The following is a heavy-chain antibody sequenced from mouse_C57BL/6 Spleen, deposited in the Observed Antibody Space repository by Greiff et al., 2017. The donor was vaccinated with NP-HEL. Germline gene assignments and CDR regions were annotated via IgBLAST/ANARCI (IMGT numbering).Heavy chain of an antibody. CDR3: ARTGHYYGSSYEYFDV. Sequence: VKLQESGPELVKPWASVKISCKASGYAFSSSWMNWVKQRPGKGLEWIGRIYPGDGDTNYNGKFKGKATLTADKSSSTAYMQLSSLTSEDSAVYFCARTGHYYGSSYEYFDVWGTGTTVTVSS. V-gene: IGHV1-82*01. D-gene: IGHD1-1*01. CDR2: IYPGDGDT. J-gene: IGHJ1*03. CDR1: GYAFSSSW.